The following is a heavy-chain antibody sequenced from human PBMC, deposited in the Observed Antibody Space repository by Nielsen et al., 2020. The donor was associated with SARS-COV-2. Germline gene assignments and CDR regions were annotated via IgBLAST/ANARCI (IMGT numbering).Heavy chain of an antibody. D-gene: IGHD6-19*01. CDR2: IKGNGSEK. CDR3: ARESVTGTDAFDI. CDR1: GFTFSSYC. Sequence: GGSLRLSCVASGFTFSSYCMSWVRQAPGKGLEWVAYIKGNGSEKNYVDSVKGRFTISRDNAKNSLSLQMNSLRVEDTAVYYCARESVTGTDAFDIWGQGTVVTVSS. V-gene: IGHV3-7*03. J-gene: IGHJ3*02.